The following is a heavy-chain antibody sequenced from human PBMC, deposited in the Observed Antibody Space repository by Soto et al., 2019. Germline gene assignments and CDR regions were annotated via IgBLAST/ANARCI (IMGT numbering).Heavy chain of an antibody. CDR2: INPNSGGT. V-gene: IGHV1-2*02. CDR3: ARAYSSGWDDAFDI. D-gene: IGHD6-19*01. J-gene: IGHJ3*02. Sequence: ASLKVSCKASGYTFTGYYMHWVQQAPGQGLEWMGWINPNSGGTNYAQKFQGRVTMTRDTSISTAYMELSRLRSDDTAVYYCARAYSSGWDDAFDIWGQGXMVTVSS. CDR1: GYTFTGYY.